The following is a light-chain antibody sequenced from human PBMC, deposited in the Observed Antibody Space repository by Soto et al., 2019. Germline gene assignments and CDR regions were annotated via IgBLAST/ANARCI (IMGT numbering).Light chain of an antibody. CDR1: QSVSNSY. CDR3: QQYNNWPPT. CDR2: GAS. J-gene: IGKJ1*01. V-gene: IGKV3-15*01. Sequence: SPGERAPLSCRASQSVSNSYLAWYQQKPGQAPRLLIYGASTRATGIPARFSGSGSGTEFTLTISSLQSEDFAVYYCQQYNNWPPTFGQGTKVDIK.